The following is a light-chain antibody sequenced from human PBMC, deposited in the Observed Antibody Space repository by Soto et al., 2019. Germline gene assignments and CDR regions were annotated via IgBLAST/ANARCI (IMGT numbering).Light chain of an antibody. V-gene: IGLV1-44*01. Sequence: QSVLTQPPSASGTPGQRVTISCSGSSSNIGSNTVNWYQQLPGTAPKLLIYSNNQRPSGVPDRCSGSKSGTSASLAISWLQSEDEADYYCAAWDDSLNGPVFGTGTKLTVL. J-gene: IGLJ1*01. CDR1: SSNIGSNT. CDR3: AAWDDSLNGPV. CDR2: SNN.